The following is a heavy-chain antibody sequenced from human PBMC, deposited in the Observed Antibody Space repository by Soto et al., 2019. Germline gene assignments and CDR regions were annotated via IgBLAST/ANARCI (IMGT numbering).Heavy chain of an antibody. CDR3: ARRRPVVQYYYESSGYYYGNWFDP. CDR1: AGSISSGDYY. Sequence: PSETLSHTCTVSAGSISSGDYYWSWIRQPPEKGLEWIGYIYYSGSTYYKPSLKSRVTISVDTSKNQYSLNLSPVTAAETASYYCARRRPVVQYYYESSGYYYGNWFDPWGQGALVTVSS. J-gene: IGHJ5*02. D-gene: IGHD3-22*01. V-gene: IGHV4-30-4*01. CDR2: IYYSGST.